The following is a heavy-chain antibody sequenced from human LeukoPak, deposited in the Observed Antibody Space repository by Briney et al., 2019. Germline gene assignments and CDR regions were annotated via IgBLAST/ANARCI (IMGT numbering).Heavy chain of an antibody. D-gene: IGHD1-14*01. Sequence: SETLSLTCTVSGGSISSVVYYWTWIRQPPGKGLEWIGYIYYNVMTHYNPSPKNRLTISGDTSKNQFSLKLSSVSAADTAVYYCARYLPRAQEGWFDLWGQGPLVTVSS. J-gene: IGHJ5*02. CDR1: GGSISSVVYY. CDR3: ARYLPRAQEGWFDL. V-gene: IGHV4-30-4*01. CDR2: IYYNVMT.